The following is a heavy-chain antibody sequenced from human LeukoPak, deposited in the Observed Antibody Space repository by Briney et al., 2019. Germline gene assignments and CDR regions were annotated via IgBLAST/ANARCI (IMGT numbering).Heavy chain of an antibody. J-gene: IGHJ4*02. CDR3: ARGGGDYYDSSGYYHMGYYFDF. CDR1: GFTVSGNY. Sequence: GGSLRLSCAASGFTVSGNYMNWVRQAPKKGLEWVSVMYSGGGTYYADSVKGRFTISRDNSKNTLYLQMNSLRAEDTAVYYCARGGGDYYDSSGYYHMGYYFDFWGQGTLVTVSS. CDR2: MYSGGGT. V-gene: IGHV3-66*01. D-gene: IGHD3-22*01.